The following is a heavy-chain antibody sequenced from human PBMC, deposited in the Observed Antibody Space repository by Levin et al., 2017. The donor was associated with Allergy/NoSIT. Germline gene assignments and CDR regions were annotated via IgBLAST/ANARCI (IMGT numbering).Heavy chain of an antibody. J-gene: IGHJ6*03. V-gene: IGHV3-23*01. D-gene: IGHD3-3*01. Sequence: GESLKISCAASGFTFSSYAMSWVRQAPGKGLEWVSAISGSGGSTYYADSVKGRFTISRDNSKNTLYLQMNSLRAEDTAVYYCAKDARPSGYYTYYYYYMDVWGKGTTVTVSS. CDR2: ISGSGGST. CDR3: AKDARPSGYYTYYYYYMDV. CDR1: GFTFSSYA.